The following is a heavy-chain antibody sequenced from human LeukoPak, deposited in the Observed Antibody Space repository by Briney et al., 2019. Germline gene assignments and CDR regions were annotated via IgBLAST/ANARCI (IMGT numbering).Heavy chain of an antibody. CDR1: GYTFTSNY. J-gene: IGHJ6*02. CDR2: IYPRDGST. Sequence: ASVKVSCKASGYTFTSNYIHWVRQAPGQGLEWMGMIYPRDGSTSYAQKFQGRVTVTRDTSTSTVHMELSGLRSEDTAVYYCARDHSGWYRYYYYYGMDVWGQGTTVTVSS. CDR3: ARDHSGWYRYYYYYGMDV. D-gene: IGHD6-19*01. V-gene: IGHV1-46*01.